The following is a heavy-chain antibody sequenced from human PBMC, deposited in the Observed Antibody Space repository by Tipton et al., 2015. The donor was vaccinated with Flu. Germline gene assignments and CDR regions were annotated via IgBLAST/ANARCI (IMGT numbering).Heavy chain of an antibody. CDR1: GGSISSSSYY. Sequence: TLSLTCTVSGGSISSSSYYWGWIRQPPGKGLEWIGSIYYRGSTYYNPPLKSRVTISVDTSKNQFSLKLSSVTASDTAVYYCARDLDGGFWSGYYSSSPWVDVWGQGTTVTVSS. V-gene: IGHV4-39*07. CDR3: ARDLDGGFWSGYYSSSPWVDV. J-gene: IGHJ6*02. D-gene: IGHD3-3*01. CDR2: IYYRGST.